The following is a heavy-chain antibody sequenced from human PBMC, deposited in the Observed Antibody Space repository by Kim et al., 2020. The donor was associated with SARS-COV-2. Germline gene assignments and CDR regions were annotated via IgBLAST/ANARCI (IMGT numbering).Heavy chain of an antibody. CDR2: FDPEDGET. D-gene: IGHD3-9*01. V-gene: IGHV1-24*01. Sequence: ASVKVSCKVSGYTLTELSMHWVRQAPGKGLEWMGGFDPEDGETIYAQKFQGRVTMTEDTSTDTAYMELSSLRSEDTAVYYCATLVPELRYFDWLTLTSDYWGQGTLVTVSS. CDR1: GYTLTELS. CDR3: ATLVPELRYFDWLTLTSDY. J-gene: IGHJ4*02.